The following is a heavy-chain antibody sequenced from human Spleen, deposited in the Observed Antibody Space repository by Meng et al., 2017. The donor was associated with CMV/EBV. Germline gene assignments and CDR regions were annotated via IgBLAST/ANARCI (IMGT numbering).Heavy chain of an antibody. CDR1: GFTFSSYA. Sequence: GESLKISCAASGFTFSSYAMHWVRQAPGKGLEWVAVISYDGSNKYYADSVKGRFTISRDNSKNTLYLQMYSLRAEDTAVYYCAKLESPIVYEKIFDIWGQGTMVTVSS. CDR2: ISYDGSNK. J-gene: IGHJ3*02. D-gene: IGHD2/OR15-2a*01. CDR3: AKLESPIVYEKIFDI. V-gene: IGHV3-30-3*02.